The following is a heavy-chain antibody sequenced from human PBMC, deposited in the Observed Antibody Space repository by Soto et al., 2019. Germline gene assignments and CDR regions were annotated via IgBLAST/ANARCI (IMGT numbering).Heavy chain of an antibody. CDR3: ARVPGPYYDFWSGPGGWFDP. Sequence: GASVKVSCKASVYTFTSYYMDCVRQAPGQGLEWMGIINPSGGSTSYAQKFQGRVTMTRDTSTSTVYMELSSLRSEDTAVYYCARVPGPYYDFWSGPGGWFDPWGQGTLVTVSS. J-gene: IGHJ5*02. V-gene: IGHV1-46*01. CDR1: VYTFTSYY. D-gene: IGHD3-3*01. CDR2: INPSGGST.